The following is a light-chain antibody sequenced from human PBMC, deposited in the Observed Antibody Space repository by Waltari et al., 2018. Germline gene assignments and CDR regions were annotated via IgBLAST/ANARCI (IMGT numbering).Light chain of an antibody. CDR1: SSDVGGY. CDR2: EVS. CDR3: SSYTSSSTGV. J-gene: IGLJ3*02. V-gene: IGLV2-14*01. Sequence: QSALTQPASVSGSPGQSITISCTGTSSDVGGYVSWYQQHPGQAPKRMIYEVSNRPSGVSNRFSGSKSGNTASLTISGLQAEDEADYYCSSYTSSSTGVFGGGTKLTVL.